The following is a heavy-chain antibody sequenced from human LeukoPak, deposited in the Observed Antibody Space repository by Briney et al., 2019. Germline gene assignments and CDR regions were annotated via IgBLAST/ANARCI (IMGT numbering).Heavy chain of an antibody. CDR3: AREYCGGDCYPYYYYYYMDV. CDR2: IIPILGIA. V-gene: IGHV1-69*10. Sequence: ASVKVSCKASGGTFSSYAISWVRQAPGQGLEWMGGIIPILGIANYAQKFQGRVTITADKSTSTAYMELSGLRSEDTAVYYCAREYCGGDCYPYYYYYYMDVWGKGTTVTVSS. D-gene: IGHD2-21*01. J-gene: IGHJ6*03. CDR1: GGTFSSYA.